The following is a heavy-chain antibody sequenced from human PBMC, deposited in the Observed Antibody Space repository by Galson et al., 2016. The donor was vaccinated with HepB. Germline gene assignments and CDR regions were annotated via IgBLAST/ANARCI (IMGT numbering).Heavy chain of an antibody. CDR1: GYSFTSHW. CDR3: AASISRDFDY. V-gene: IGHV5-51*01. Sequence: QSGAEVKKPGESLKISCQGSGYSFTSHWIGWVRQMPGKGLEWMGIIFPGYSNTRYSPSSQGQVTIPADRSISTAYLQWSSLKASDTAIYYCAASISRDFDYWGQGTLVTVSS. CDR2: IFPGYSNT. D-gene: IGHD2-2*02. J-gene: IGHJ4*02.